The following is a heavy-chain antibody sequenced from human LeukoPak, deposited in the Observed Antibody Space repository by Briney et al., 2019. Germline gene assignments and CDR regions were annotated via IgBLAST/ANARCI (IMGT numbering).Heavy chain of an antibody. D-gene: IGHD5-24*01. CDR2: INPNNGAT. V-gene: IGHV1-2*02. CDR1: GYTFIGYY. Sequence: ASVKVSCKASGYTFIGYYMHWVRQAPGQGLEWMGWINPNNGATNYPQKFQGRVTMTRDTSISTAYMELSRLRSDDTAVYYCARDGIEMATIDAFDIWGQGTMVTVSS. J-gene: IGHJ3*02. CDR3: ARDGIEMATIDAFDI.